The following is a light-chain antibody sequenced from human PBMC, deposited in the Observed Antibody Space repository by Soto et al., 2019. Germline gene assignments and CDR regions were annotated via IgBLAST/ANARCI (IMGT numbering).Light chain of an antibody. CDR1: SSDFGGYNY. J-gene: IGLJ3*02. V-gene: IGLV2-14*01. Sequence: QSALTQPASVSGSPGQSITISCTGTSSDFGGYNYVSWYQQYPGKAPKLMIYEVSNRPSGVSNRFSGSKSGNTASLTISGLQAEDEADYYCSSYTSSSTWVFGGGTQLTVL. CDR2: EVS. CDR3: SSYTSSSTWV.